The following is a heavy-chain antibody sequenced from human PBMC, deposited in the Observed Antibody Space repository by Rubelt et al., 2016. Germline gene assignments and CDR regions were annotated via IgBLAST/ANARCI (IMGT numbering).Heavy chain of an antibody. V-gene: IGHV3-23*01. J-gene: IGHJ5*02. Sequence: YAMSWVRQAPGKGLECVSGISGGGGTTYYADSVKGRFTISRDNSKNTLYLQMNSLRAEDTAVYYCVRDRNWGWFDPWGQGTLVTVSS. CDR2: ISGGGGTT. CDR3: VRDRNWGWFDP. D-gene: IGHD7-27*01. CDR1: YA.